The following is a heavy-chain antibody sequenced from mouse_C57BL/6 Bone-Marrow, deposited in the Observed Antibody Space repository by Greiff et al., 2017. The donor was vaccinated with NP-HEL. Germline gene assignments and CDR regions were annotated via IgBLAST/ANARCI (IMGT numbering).Heavy chain of an antibody. CDR2: IYPGNSDT. V-gene: IGHV1-5*01. J-gene: IGHJ2*01. D-gene: IGHD1-1*01. Sequence: VQLQQSGTVLARPGASVKMSCKTSGYTFTSYWMHWVKQRPGQGLEWIGAIYPGNSDTSYNQKFKGKAKLTAVTSASTAYMELSSLTNEDSAVYYCTRRGNYYGSSYVEIFFDYWGQGTTLTVSS. CDR1: GYTFTSYW. CDR3: TRRGNYYGSSYVEIFFDY.